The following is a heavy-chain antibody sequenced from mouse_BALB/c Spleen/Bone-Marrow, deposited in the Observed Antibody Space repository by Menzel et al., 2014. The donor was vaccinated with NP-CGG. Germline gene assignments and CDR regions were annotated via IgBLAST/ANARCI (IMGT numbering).Heavy chain of an antibody. CDR1: SFNIKDTY. V-gene: IGHV14-3*02. CDR2: IDPANGNT. CDR3: ASYYYGSSLFAY. Sequence: EVKLVESGAELVKPGASVKLSCTASSFNIKDTYMHWVKQRPEQGLEWIGRIDPANGNTKYDPKFQGKATITADTSSNTAYLQLSSLTSEDTAVYYCASYYYGSSLFAYWGQGTLVTVSA. D-gene: IGHD1-1*01. J-gene: IGHJ3*01.